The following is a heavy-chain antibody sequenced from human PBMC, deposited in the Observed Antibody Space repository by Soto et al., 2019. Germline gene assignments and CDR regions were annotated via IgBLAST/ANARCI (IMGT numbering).Heavy chain of an antibody. CDR2: IIPIFGTA. V-gene: IGHV1-69*13. J-gene: IGHJ4*02. D-gene: IGHD3-22*01. CDR1: GGTFSSYA. CDR3: ARDERPTYYYDSSGNSLAY. Sequence: SVKVSCKASGGTFSSYAISWVRQAPGQGLEWMGGIIPIFGTANYAQKFQGRVTITADESTSTAYMELSSLRSEDTAVYYCARDERPTYYYDSSGNSLAYWGQGTLVTVSS.